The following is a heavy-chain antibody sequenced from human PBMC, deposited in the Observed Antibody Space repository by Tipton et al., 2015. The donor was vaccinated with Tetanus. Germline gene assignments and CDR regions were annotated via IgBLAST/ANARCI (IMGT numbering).Heavy chain of an antibody. J-gene: IGHJ4*01. CDR1: GGSISSGTFY. CDR3: ATVGLVTASVKY. CDR2: INHSGNT. D-gene: IGHD2-21*02. V-gene: IGHV4-31*03. Sequence: TLSLTCTISGGSISSGTFYWDWIRQPPGKGLEWIGEINHSGNTNHNPSLKSRVTISLDRSKNQFSLKLTSVTAADTAVHYCATVGLVTASVKYWGQGTLVTVSS.